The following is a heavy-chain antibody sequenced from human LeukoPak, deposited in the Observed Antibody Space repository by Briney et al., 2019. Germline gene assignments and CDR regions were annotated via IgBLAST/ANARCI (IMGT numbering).Heavy chain of an antibody. J-gene: IGHJ3*02. D-gene: IGHD4-17*01. CDR1: GGSLSSYY. CDR3: ARRERGDYWHDAFDI. Sequence: SETLSLTCTVSGGSLSSYYWSWIRQPPAKGLEWIGYIYFSGSNNYNPSLKRRVTISVDTSKNQFSLKLSSVTAADTAVYYCARRERGDYWHDAFDIWGQGTMVTVCS. V-gene: IGHV4-59*08. CDR2: IYFSGSN.